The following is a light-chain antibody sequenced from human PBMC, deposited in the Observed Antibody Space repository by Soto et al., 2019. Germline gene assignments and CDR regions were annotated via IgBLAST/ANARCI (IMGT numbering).Light chain of an antibody. CDR2: GAS. J-gene: IGKJ5*01. CDR1: QSVRTK. V-gene: IGKV3-15*01. Sequence: IMMTQSPDTLYVSPGEGATVSCSASQSVRTKLAWYQQKAGQAPRLLIYGASTRATGIPDRFSGSGSGTEFTLTISSLQSEDFAVYYCQQYNSWPPITFGQGTRLEIK. CDR3: QQYNSWPPIT.